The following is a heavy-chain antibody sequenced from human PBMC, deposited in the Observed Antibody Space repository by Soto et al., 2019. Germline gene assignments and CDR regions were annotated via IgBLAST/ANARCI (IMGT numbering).Heavy chain of an antibody. CDR3: ARGPPLYCSSTSCYWGAFDY. J-gene: IGHJ4*02. D-gene: IGHD2-2*01. Sequence: PSETLSLTCAVYGGSFSGYYWSWIRQPPGKGLEWIGEINHSGSTNYNPSLKSRVTISVDTSKNQFSLKLSSVTAADTAVYYCARGPPLYCSSTSCYWGAFDYWGQGTLVNVSS. V-gene: IGHV4-34*01. CDR2: INHSGST. CDR1: GGSFSGYY.